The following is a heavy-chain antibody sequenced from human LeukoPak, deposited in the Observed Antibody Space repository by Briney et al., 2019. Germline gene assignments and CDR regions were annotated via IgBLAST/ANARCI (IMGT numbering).Heavy chain of an antibody. CDR1: GFTFSSYA. D-gene: IGHD4-17*01. CDR3: ARSTDYTVTSPFGY. Sequence: GGSLRLSCAASGFTFSSYAMHWVRQAPGKGLEWVAVISYDGSNKYYADSVKGRFTISRDNSKNTLYLQMNSLRAEDTAVYYCARSTDYTVTSPFGYWGQGTLVTVSS. J-gene: IGHJ4*02. V-gene: IGHV3-30-3*01. CDR2: ISYDGSNK.